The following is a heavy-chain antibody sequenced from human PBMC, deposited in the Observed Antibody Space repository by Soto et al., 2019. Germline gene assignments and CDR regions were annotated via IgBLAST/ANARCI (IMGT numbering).Heavy chain of an antibody. J-gene: IGHJ4*02. V-gene: IGHV3-33*01. CDR3: ARDRGADAPIDF. CDR1: RFTFSDYG. Sequence: QVQLVESGGGVVQPERSLRLSCVASRFTFSDYGMHWVRQAPGKGLEWVAVIWHDGLKKDYVDSVKGRFTVSRDNSKNTLYLQMNSLRVEDKATYYCARDRGADAPIDFWGQGTLVTVSS. CDR2: IWHDGLKK.